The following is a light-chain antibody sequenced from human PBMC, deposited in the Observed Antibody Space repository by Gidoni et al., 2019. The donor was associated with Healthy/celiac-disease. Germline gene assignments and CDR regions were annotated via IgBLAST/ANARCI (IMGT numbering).Light chain of an antibody. V-gene: IGKV4-1*01. Sequence: DIVMPPSPASLAVSLGERATINCKSSQSVLYSSNNKNYLALYQQKPGQPPKLLIYWASTRESGVPDRFSGSGSGTDFTLTISSLQAEDVAVYYCQQYYSTPPTFGGGTKVEIK. CDR1: QSVLYSSNNKNY. CDR3: QQYYSTPPT. CDR2: WAS. J-gene: IGKJ4*01.